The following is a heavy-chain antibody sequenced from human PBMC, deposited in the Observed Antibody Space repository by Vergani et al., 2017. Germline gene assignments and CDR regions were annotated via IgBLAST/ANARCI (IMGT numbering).Heavy chain of an antibody. V-gene: IGHV4-34*01. CDR1: GGSFSGYY. CDR3: TRHWAVVAANNWFDP. J-gene: IGHJ5*02. CDR2: INHSGST. D-gene: IGHD2-15*01. Sequence: QVQLQQWGAGLLKPSETLSLTCAVYGGSFSGYYWSWIRQPPGKGLEWIGEINHSGSTNYNPSLKSRVTMPVDTSKSQFSLKLSSVTAADTAVYYCTRHWAVVAANNWFDPWGQGTLVTVSS.